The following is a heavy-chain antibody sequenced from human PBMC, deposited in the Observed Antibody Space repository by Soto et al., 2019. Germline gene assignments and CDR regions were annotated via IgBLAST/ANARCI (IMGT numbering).Heavy chain of an antibody. CDR2: INPNSGGT. CDR3: ARDLCPRALAAAAKRYNWFDP. CDR1: GYTFTGYY. Sequence: ASVKVSCKASGYTFTGYYMHWVRQAPGQGLEWMGWINPNSGGTNYAQKFQGWVTMTRDTSISTAYMELSRLRSDDTAVYSCARDLCPRALAAAAKRYNWFDPWGQGTLVTVSS. J-gene: IGHJ5*02. V-gene: IGHV1-2*04. D-gene: IGHD6-13*01.